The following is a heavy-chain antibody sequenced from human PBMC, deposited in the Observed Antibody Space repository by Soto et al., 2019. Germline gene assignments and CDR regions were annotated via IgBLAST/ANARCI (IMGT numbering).Heavy chain of an antibody. CDR2: ISSSSSYI. Sequence: GGSLRLSCAASGFTFSSYSMNWVRQAPGKGLEWVSSISSSSSYIYYADSVKGRFTISRDNAKNSLYLQMNSLRAEDTAVYYCARDRPKLWFGELLVWGQGTLVTVSS. CDR1: GFTFSSYS. V-gene: IGHV3-21*01. D-gene: IGHD3-10*01. CDR3: ARDRPKLWFGELLV. J-gene: IGHJ4*02.